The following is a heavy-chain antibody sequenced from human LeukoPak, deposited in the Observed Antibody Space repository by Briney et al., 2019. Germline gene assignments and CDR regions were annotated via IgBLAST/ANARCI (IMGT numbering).Heavy chain of an antibody. CDR2: ISSSSSTI. J-gene: IGHJ4*02. CDR3: AKATSVVPAAIGFVDY. V-gene: IGHV3-48*04. Sequence: GGSLRLSCAASGFTFSSYSMNWVRQAPGKGLEWVSYISSSSSTIYYADSVKGRFTISRDNAKNSLYLQMNSLRAEDTAVYYCAKATSVVPAAIGFVDYWGQGTLVTVSS. CDR1: GFTFSSYS. D-gene: IGHD2-2*01.